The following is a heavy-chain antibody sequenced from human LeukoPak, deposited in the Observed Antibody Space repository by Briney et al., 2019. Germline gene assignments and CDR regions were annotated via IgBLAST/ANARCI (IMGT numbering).Heavy chain of an antibody. CDR1: GVSFDDYY. J-gene: IGHJ4*02. CDR2: INHSGYT. V-gene: IGHV4-34*01. Sequence: SETLSLTCAVPGVSFDDYYWSWVRQTPGKGLEWIGEINHSGYTNDSLSLKSRVTLSIDTSRKQFSLNLRSVTVADTGIYYCTRMTAGHDYWGQGTLVTVSS. D-gene: IGHD2-21*02. CDR3: TRMTAGHDY.